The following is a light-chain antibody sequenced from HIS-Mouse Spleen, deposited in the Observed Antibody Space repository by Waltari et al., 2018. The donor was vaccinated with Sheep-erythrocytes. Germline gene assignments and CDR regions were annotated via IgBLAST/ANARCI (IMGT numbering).Light chain of an antibody. V-gene: IGLV2-14*03. J-gene: IGLJ3*02. CDR3: SSYTSSSTWV. Sequence: QSALPQPASVSGSPGHSIPLSCPGTSSDLGGYTYVSGYHQHPGKAPKLMIYDVSNRPSGVSNRFSGSKSGNTASLTISGLQAEDEADYYCSSYTSSSTWVFGGGTKLTVL. CDR1: SSDLGGYTY. CDR2: DVS.